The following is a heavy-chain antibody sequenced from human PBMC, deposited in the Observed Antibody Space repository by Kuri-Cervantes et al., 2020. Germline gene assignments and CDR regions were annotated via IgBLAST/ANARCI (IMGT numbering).Heavy chain of an antibody. V-gene: IGHV1-69*05. D-gene: IGHD3-10*01. CDR3: ASNSDSHGSGSYYKDGFDM. Sequence: SVKVSCKASGGTFSSYAISWVRQAPGQGLEWMGGIIPIFGTANYAQKFQGRVTITTDKSTSTAYMELSSLRSEDTAVYYCASNSDSHGSGSYYKDGFDMWGQGTMVTVSS. CDR2: IIPIFGTA. J-gene: IGHJ3*02. CDR1: GGTFSSYA.